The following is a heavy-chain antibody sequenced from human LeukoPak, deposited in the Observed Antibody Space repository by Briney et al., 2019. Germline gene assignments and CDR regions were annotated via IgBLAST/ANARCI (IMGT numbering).Heavy chain of an antibody. Sequence: GGSLRLSCAASGFTFSSYSMNWVRQAPGKGLEWVSSISSSSSYIYYADSVKGRFTISRDNAKNSLYLQMNSLRAEDTDVCYCARDGIQDCSSTSCYGGWFDPWGQGTLVTVSS. CDR1: GFTFSSYS. D-gene: IGHD2-2*01. CDR3: ARDGIQDCSSTSCYGGWFDP. CDR2: ISSSSSYI. V-gene: IGHV3-21*01. J-gene: IGHJ5*02.